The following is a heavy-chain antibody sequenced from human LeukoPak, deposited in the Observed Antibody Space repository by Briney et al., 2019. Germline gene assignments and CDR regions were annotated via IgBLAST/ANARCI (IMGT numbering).Heavy chain of an antibody. CDR3: ARVIYYGSGSSYYYYYYYMDV. V-gene: IGHV4-38-2*02. Sequence: SETLSLTCTVSGYSISSGYYWGWIRQPPGKGLEWIGSIYHSGSTYYNPSLKSRVTISVDTSKNQFSLKLSSVTAADTAVYYCARVIYYGSGSSYYYYYYYMDVWGKGTTVTVSS. CDR1: GYSISSGYY. CDR2: IYHSGST. J-gene: IGHJ6*03. D-gene: IGHD3-10*01.